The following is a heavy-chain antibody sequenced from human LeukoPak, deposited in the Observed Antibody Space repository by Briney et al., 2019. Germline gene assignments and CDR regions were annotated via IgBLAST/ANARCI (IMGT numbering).Heavy chain of an antibody. CDR3: TRDPFERKYESSFPEH. CDR2: IRSKTYGGKT. J-gene: IGHJ4*02. D-gene: IGHD3-22*01. V-gene: IGHV3-49*03. CDR1: GFTFGDYA. Sequence: GRSPRLSCTASGFTFGDYAMSWFRQAPGKGLEWVAFIRSKTYGGKTEYAASVKGRFTISRDDSKSIAYLQMNSLKTEDTAVYYCTRDPFERKYESSFPEHWGQGSLVTVSS.